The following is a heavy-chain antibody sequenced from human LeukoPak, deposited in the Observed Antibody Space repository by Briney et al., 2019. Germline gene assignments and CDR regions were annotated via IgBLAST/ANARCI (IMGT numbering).Heavy chain of an antibody. V-gene: IGHV3-30*04. Sequence: GDSLRLSCSASGFTLSSYAVLWLRPATGKGLEGVAVILYDGSNQYYADSVKGRFTISRDNSKNTLYLQMNSLRAEDTAVYYCARGDYGDRGYFDYWGQGTLVTVSS. D-gene: IGHD4-17*01. CDR2: ILYDGSNQ. CDR3: ARGDYGDRGYFDY. CDR1: GFTLSSYA. J-gene: IGHJ4*02.